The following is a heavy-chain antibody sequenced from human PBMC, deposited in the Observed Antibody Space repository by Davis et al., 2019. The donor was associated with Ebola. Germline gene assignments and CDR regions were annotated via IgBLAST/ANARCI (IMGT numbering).Heavy chain of an antibody. CDR3: ARVLLEDGYNYVDAFDM. J-gene: IGHJ3*02. V-gene: IGHV4-38-2*01. D-gene: IGHD5-24*01. CDR1: GYSISRGYC. CDR2: VYHSGRP. Sequence: PSETLSLTCAVSGYSISRGYCWAWIRQPPGKRLEWIGSVYHSGRPYYNPSLRSRVTISVDTSKNQFSLKVTSVTAADTAVYYCARVLLEDGYNYVDAFDMWGQGTMVTVSS.